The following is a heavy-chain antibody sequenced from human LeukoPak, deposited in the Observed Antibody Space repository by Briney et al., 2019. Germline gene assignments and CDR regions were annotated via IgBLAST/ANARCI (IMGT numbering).Heavy chain of an antibody. J-gene: IGHJ3*02. Sequence: GGSLRLSCAASGFTFSSYSMNWVRQAPGKGLEWVGRIKSTVDGGTTDYAAPVKGRFTVSRDDSKNTVYLEMKSLKTEDTAVYYCTTGGNVIVANTRTFDIWGQGTMVTVSS. V-gene: IGHV3-15*07. CDR1: GFTFSSYS. D-gene: IGHD5-12*01. CDR3: TTGGNVIVANTRTFDI. CDR2: IKSTVDGGTT.